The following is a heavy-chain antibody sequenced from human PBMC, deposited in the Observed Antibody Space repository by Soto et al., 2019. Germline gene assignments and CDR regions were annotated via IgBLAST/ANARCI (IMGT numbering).Heavy chain of an antibody. J-gene: IGHJ5*02. CDR1: GDSVSSNSAA. CDR2: TYYRSKWYN. V-gene: IGHV6-1*01. D-gene: IGHD3-22*01. CDR3: ARVTYYYDSSGRFDP. Sequence: SPTLSFTCAISGDSVSSNSAAWNWIRQSPSRGLEWLGRTYYRSKWYNDYAVSVKSRITINPDTSKNQFSLQLNSVTPEDTAVYYCARVTYYYDSSGRFDPWGQGTLVTVSS.